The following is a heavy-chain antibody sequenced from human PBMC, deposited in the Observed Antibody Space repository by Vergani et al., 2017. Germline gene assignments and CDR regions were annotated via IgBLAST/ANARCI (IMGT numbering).Heavy chain of an antibody. J-gene: IGHJ6*02. V-gene: IGHV4-39*01. CDR2: IYYSGST. D-gene: IGHD3-9*01. CDR3: ASDILTGYYYGMDV. CDR1: GGSISSSSYY. Sequence: QLQLQESGPGLVKPSETLSLTCTVSGGSISSSSYYWGWIRQPPGKGLEWIGSIYYSGSTYYNPSLKSRVTISVDTSKNQFSLKLSSVTAADTALYYCASDILTGYYYGMDVWGQGTTVTVSS.